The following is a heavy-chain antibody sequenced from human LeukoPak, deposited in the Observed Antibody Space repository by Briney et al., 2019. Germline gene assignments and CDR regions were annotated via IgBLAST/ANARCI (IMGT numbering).Heavy chain of an antibody. D-gene: IGHD1-1*01. CDR3: ARNWNDDY. CDR1: GFSFSTYG. CDR2: IWYDGSNK. V-gene: IGHV3-33*01. J-gene: IGHJ4*02. Sequence: PGGSLRLSCATSGFSFSTYGMHWVRQAPGKGLEWVAVIWYDGSNKYYADSVTGRFTISRDNSKNTLFLQVDSLRAEDSAVYYCARNWNDDYWGQGTLVTVSS.